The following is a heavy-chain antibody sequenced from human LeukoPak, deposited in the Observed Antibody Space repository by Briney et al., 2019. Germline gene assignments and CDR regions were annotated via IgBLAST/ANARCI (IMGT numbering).Heavy chain of an antibody. V-gene: IGHV4-39*07. CDR1: GGSISSSSYY. D-gene: IGHD6-13*01. CDR2: IYYSGNT. Sequence: PSETLSLTCAVSGGSISSSSYYWGWIRQPPGKGLEWIGNIYYSGNTYYNPSLESRVTISLDLSKSQFSLKLTSVTAADTAVYYCARGGGSSSWYFFYYYMDVWGKGTTVTISS. J-gene: IGHJ6*03. CDR3: ARGGGSSSWYFFYYYMDV.